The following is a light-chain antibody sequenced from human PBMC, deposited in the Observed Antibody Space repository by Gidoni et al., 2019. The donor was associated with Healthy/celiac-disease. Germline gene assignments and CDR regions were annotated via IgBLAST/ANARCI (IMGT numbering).Light chain of an antibody. V-gene: IGLV2-14*01. J-gene: IGLJ2*01. CDR2: EVS. Sequence: QSALTQPAPVSGSPGLSITIPCTGTSSDVGGYNYVSWYQQHPGKAPKLMIYEVSNRPSGVSNRFSGSKSGNTASLTISGLQAEDEADYYCSSYTSSSTLVFGGGTKLTVL. CDR3: SSYTSSSTLV. CDR1: SSDVGGYNY.